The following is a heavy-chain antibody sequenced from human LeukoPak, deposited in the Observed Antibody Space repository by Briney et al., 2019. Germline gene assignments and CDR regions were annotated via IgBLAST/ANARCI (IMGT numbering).Heavy chain of an antibody. Sequence: GGSLRLSCAASGFTFSSYAMHWVRQAPGKGLEWVAVISYDGSNEYYADSVKGRFTISRDNSKNTLYLQMNSLRAEDTAVYYCASASDGGKGFDYWGQGTLVTVSS. D-gene: IGHD4-23*01. V-gene: IGHV3-30*04. CDR1: GFTFSSYA. CDR3: ASASDGGKGFDY. J-gene: IGHJ4*02. CDR2: ISYDGSNE.